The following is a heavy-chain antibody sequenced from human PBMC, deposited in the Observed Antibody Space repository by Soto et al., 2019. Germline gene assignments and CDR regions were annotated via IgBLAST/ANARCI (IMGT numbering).Heavy chain of an antibody. Sequence: PSETLSLTCTVSGGSINGGGYYWSWIRQHPGKGLEWIGYIYYSGSTYYNPSLKSRLTISVDTSKNQFSLKLSSVTAADTAVYYCARVRRGYYAGSAYQYYFDYWGHGNLVTVSS. J-gene: IGHJ4*01. V-gene: IGHV4-31*03. D-gene: IGHD3-22*01. CDR2: IYYSGST. CDR1: GGSINGGGYY. CDR3: ARVRRGYYAGSAYQYYFDY.